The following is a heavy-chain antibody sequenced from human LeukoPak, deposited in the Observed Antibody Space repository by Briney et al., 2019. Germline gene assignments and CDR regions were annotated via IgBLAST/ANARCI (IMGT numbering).Heavy chain of an antibody. D-gene: IGHD3-10*01. J-gene: IGHJ6*04. CDR2: INSDGSST. CDR1: GSTFSSYW. CDR3: ARVEVELQAYGMDV. V-gene: IGHV3-74*01. Sequence: GGSLRLSCAASGSTFSSYWMHWVRQAPGKGLVWVSRINSDGSSTSYADSVKGRFTISRDNAKNTLYLQMNSLRAEDTAVYYCARVEVELQAYGMDVWGKGTTVTVSS.